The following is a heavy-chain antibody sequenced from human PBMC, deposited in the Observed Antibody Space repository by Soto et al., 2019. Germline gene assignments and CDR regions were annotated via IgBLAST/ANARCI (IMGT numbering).Heavy chain of an antibody. J-gene: IGHJ6*02. CDR3: ARGYEESVYAISGGYYYYYGMDV. CDR1: GYTFTSYG. V-gene: IGHV1-18*01. CDR2: ISAYNGNT. D-gene: IGHD2-8*01. Sequence: ASVKVSCKASGYTFTSYGISWVRQAPGQGLEWMGWISAYNGNTNYAQKLQGRVTMTTDTSTSTAYMELRSLRSDDTAVYYCARGYEESVYAISGGYYYYYGMDVWGQGTTVTVSS.